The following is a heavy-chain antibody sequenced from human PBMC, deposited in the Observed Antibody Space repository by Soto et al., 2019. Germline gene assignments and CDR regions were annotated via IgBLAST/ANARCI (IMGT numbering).Heavy chain of an antibody. V-gene: IGHV2-5*02. D-gene: IGHD3-3*01. Sequence: QITLKESGPTLVKPTQTLTLTCAFSGFSLSTSEVGVGWIRQPPGEALEWLALIYWDDDIRYSPTLNSRLTIAEDTTRGQVALTTTNIDSVDSGSYYCAHFLAYGNSCQGPSWYYFDCWGERSLVTVSS. CDR1: GFSLSTSEVG. J-gene: IGHJ4*02. CDR2: IYWDDDI. CDR3: AHFLAYGNSCQGPSWYYFDC.